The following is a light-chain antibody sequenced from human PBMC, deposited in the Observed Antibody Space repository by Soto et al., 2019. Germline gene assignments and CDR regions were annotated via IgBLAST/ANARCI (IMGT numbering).Light chain of an antibody. J-gene: IGKJ2*01. Sequence: SLSPRERATLSCRASQSVSNNHLAWYQQKPGQAPRLLIYGASRRATGIPDRFSGSGSGTEFTLTISRLEPEDFAVYYCQQYGSSTYTFGQGTKVDIK. V-gene: IGKV3-20*01. CDR2: GAS. CDR1: QSVSNNH. CDR3: QQYGSSTYT.